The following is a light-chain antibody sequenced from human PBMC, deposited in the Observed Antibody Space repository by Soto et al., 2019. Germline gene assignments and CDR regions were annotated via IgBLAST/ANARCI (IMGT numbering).Light chain of an antibody. CDR3: QQYNSYSGT. J-gene: IGKJ1*01. Sequence: DIQMTPSPSTLSATAGDRVTITCRASQSISAWLAWYQQKPGKAPKLLIYDASSLESGVPSRFSGSGSGTEFTLTISSLQPDDFATYYCQQYNSYSGTFGQGTKVDIK. CDR1: QSISAW. CDR2: DAS. V-gene: IGKV1-5*01.